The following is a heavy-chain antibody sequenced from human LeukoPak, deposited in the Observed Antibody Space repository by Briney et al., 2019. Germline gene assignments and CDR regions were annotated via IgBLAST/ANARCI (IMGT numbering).Heavy chain of an antibody. CDR3: TSFETRGETRIDY. CDR1: GFSFSGST. V-gene: IGHV3-73*01. D-gene: IGHD3-10*01. Sequence: GSLRLSCAASGFSFSGSTMHWVRQASGKGLEWVGRVKSKANGDATTFAESVKGRFTISRDDSKNTAYLQMNSLKTEDTAVYYCTSFETRGETRIDYWGQGTLVTVSS. J-gene: IGHJ4*02. CDR2: VKSKANGDAT.